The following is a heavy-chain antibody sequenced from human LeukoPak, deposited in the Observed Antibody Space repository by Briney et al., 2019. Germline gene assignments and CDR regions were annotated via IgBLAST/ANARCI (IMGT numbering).Heavy chain of an antibody. J-gene: IGHJ4*02. D-gene: IGHD6-13*01. CDR3: ARGSASNWPVDY. V-gene: IGHV1-69*13. CDR1: GGSFSSYA. CDR2: IVPVFGTP. Sequence: ASVKVSRKASGGSFSSYAISWVRQAPGQGPEWMGGIVPVFGTPNYAQRFQGRLTITADDSTKTAYMELNNLRSDDTAVYYCARGSASNWPVDYWGQGTLVIVSS.